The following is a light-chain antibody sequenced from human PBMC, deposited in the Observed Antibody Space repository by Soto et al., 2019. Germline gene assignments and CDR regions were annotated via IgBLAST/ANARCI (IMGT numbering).Light chain of an antibody. CDR3: QQFNSYSRT. CDR2: KAS. Sequence: DIQMTQSPSTLSASVGARVNITCRASQSISNWLAWYQQKPGKAPKLLIYKASNLQSGVPSRFSGSGSGTEFTLTISSLQPDDFATYYCQQFNSYSRTFGQGTKVEIK. V-gene: IGKV1-5*03. J-gene: IGKJ1*01. CDR1: QSISNW.